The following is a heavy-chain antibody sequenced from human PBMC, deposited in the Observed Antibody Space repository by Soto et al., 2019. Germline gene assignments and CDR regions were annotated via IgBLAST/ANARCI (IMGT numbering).Heavy chain of an antibody. J-gene: IGHJ4*02. Sequence: QVQLQESGPGLVKPSQTLSLTCSVSGASISDGNYYWTWIRQSPARGLEWIGYVYYSGSTYYNPSLQSRVTITADTSYTCYSLNLNAVTVAATAVYFCARGRVLDFCGQGTLVTVSS. D-gene: IGHD3-3*01. V-gene: IGHV4-30-4*01. CDR3: ARGRVLDF. CDR2: VYYSGST. CDR1: GASISDGNYY.